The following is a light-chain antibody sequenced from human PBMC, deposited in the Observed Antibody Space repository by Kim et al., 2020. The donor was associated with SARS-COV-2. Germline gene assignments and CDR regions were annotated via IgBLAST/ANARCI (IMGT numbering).Light chain of an antibody. V-gene: IGLV3-9*01. CDR2: RDS. J-gene: IGLJ1*01. Sequence: VALGQTARITGGGKNIGSKEVHWYQQTPGQAPVLVIYRDSNRPSGIPERFSGSNSGNTATLTISRAQAGDEADYYCQVWDSSTGVFGTGTKVTVL. CDR1: NIGSKE. CDR3: QVWDSSTGV.